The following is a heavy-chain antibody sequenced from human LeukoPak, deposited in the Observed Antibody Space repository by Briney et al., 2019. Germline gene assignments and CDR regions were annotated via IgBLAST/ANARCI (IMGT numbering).Heavy chain of an antibody. D-gene: IGHD2-15*01. CDR3: ARDRGYCSGGRCYSEGLGHMDV. V-gene: IGHV3-21*01. CDR2: ITSSSTYK. J-gene: IGHJ6*03. Sequence: KPGGSLRLSCAASGFTFSSYTMSWVRQSPGKGLEWVSSITSSSTYKGYADSLRGRFTISRDNAKNSLYLQMNSLRAEDTAVYYCARDRGYCSGGRCYSEGLGHMDVWGKGTTVTVSS. CDR1: GFTFSSYT.